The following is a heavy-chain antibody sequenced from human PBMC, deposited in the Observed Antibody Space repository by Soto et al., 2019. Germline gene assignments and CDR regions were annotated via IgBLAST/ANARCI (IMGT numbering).Heavy chain of an antibody. D-gene: IGHD6-13*01. J-gene: IGHJ5*02. CDR1: GYTFTSYG. V-gene: IGHV1-18*04. CDR2: IIAYNGNT. Sequence: ASVKVSCKASGYTFTSYGISWVRQAPGQGLEWMGWIIAYNGNTNYARKLQGMVTMTTDTSTSTSYMELWSLRSDDTAVYYCARAAAHPPGLFSYDPWGQGPLVTVSS. CDR3: ARAAAHPPGLFSYDP.